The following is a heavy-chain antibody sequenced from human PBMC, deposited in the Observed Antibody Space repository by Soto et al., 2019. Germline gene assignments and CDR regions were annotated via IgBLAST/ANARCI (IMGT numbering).Heavy chain of an antibody. CDR1: GDSMATGGHY. CDR2: VYYSGAT. CDR3: ARDKDLQPTVWGF. D-gene: IGHD3-16*01. J-gene: IGHJ4*02. V-gene: IGHV4-31*03. Sequence: TLSLTCTVSGDSMATGGHYYNWIRQVPGKGLEWIGYVYYSGATHYTPSLRARATISRDTSKNQFSLRLISVTAADTALYYCARDKDLQPTVWGFWGQGIQVTV.